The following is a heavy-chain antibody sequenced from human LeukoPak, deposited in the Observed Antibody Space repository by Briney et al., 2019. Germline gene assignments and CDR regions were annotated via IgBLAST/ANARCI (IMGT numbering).Heavy chain of an antibody. Sequence: GESLRLSCAASGYTFSSYSLNWVRQAPGKGLEWVSYISSSGSTIYYADSVKGRFTISRDNAKNSLYLQMNSLRAEDTAVYYCARPGLYGDVGIDYWGQGTLLTVSA. CDR3: ARPGLYGDVGIDY. D-gene: IGHD4-17*01. CDR2: ISSSGSTI. V-gene: IGHV3-48*04. J-gene: IGHJ4*02. CDR1: GYTFSSYS.